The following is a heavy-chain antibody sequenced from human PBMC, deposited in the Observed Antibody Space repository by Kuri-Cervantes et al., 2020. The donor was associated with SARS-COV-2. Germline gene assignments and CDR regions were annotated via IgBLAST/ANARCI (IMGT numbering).Heavy chain of an antibody. J-gene: IGHJ6*03. V-gene: IGHV3-30*02. CDR2: IRYDGSNK. CDR1: GFTFSSYG. Sequence: GESLKISCAASGFTFSSYGMHWVRQAPGKGLEWVAFIRYDGSNKYYADSVKGRFTISRDNSKNTLHLQMNSLRAEDTAVYYCAKDPVGGYCSSTSCYRRDYYYMDVWGKGTTVTVSS. CDR3: AKDPVGGYCSSTSCYRRDYYYMDV. D-gene: IGHD2-2*02.